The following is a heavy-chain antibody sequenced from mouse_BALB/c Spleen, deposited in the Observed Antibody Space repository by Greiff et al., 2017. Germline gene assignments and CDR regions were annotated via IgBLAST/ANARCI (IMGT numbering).Heavy chain of an antibody. V-gene: IGHV3-8*02. CDR1: GDSITSGY. CDR3: ARYFTTVVAPFDV. CDR2: ISYSGST. D-gene: IGHD1-1*01. J-gene: IGHJ1*01. Sequence: EVQLQQSGPSLVKPSQTLSLTCSVTGDSITSGYWNWIRKFPGNKLEYMGYISYSGSTYYNPSLKSRISITRDTSKNQYYLQLNSVTTEDTATYYCARYFTTVVAPFDVWGAGTTVTVSS.